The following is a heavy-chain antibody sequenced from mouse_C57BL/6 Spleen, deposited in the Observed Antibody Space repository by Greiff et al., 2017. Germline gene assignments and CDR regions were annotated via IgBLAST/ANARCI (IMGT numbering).Heavy chain of an antibody. J-gene: IGHJ1*03. V-gene: IGHV3-6*01. CDR2: ISYDGSN. Sequence: EVKLVASGPGLVKPSQSLSLTCSVTGYSITSGYYWNWLRQFPGNKLEWMGYISYDGSNNYNPSLKNRIAITRDTSKNQFFLKLNSVTTEDTATDYCARRGYDYDGYFDVWGTGTTVTVSS. D-gene: IGHD2-4*01. CDR1: GYSITSGYY. CDR3: ARRGYDYDGYFDV.